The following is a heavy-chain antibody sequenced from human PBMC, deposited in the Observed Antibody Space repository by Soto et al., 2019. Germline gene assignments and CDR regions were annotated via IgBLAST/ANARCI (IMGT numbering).Heavy chain of an antibody. CDR2: MNPNSGNT. D-gene: IGHD4-17*01. J-gene: IGHJ5*02. Sequence: QVQLVQSGAEVKKPGASVRVSCKASGYTFTKFDINSVRQATGQGLEWMGWMNPNSGNTGYAQKFQGRVTMTRNTSITTAYMELSTLRSEDTAVYYCVRGDYGDYSHWFDPWGQGTLVTVSS. V-gene: IGHV1-8*01. CDR1: GYTFTKFD. CDR3: VRGDYGDYSHWFDP.